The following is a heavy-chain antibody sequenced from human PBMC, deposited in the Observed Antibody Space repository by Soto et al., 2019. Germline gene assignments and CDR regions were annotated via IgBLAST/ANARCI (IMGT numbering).Heavy chain of an antibody. D-gene: IGHD1-26*01. V-gene: IGHV4-59*01. Sequence: SETLSLTCTVSGGSISSYYWSWIRQPPGKGLEWIGYIYYSGSTNYNPSLKSRVTISVDTSKNQFSLKLSSVTAADTAVCYCARTDSGSYYYYYGMDVWGQGTTVTVSS. CDR2: IYYSGST. CDR1: GGSISSYY. CDR3: ARTDSGSYYYYYGMDV. J-gene: IGHJ6*02.